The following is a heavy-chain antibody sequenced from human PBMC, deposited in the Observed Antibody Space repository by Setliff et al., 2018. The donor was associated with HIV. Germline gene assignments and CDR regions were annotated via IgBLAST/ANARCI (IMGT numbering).Heavy chain of an antibody. CDR1: GYSISSGYF. CDR2: LYHSGTN. J-gene: IGHJ4*02. D-gene: IGHD5-18*01. Sequence: SETLSLTCAASGYSISSGYFWGWIRQPPGKGLEWIGSLYHSGTNFYNPSLKSRVTISLDTSTNRFSLKLNSVTAADTAIYYCARQVGSQYSYWAYYFDSWGQGARVTVYS. CDR3: ARQVGSQYSYWAYYFDS. V-gene: IGHV4-38-2*01.